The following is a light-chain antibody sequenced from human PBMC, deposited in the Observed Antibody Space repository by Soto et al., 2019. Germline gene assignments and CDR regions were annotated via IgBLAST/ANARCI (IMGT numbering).Light chain of an antibody. CDR1: QSVGSN. Sequence: EIVMTQSPATLSVSPGERASLSCRASQSVGSNLAWYQQTAGKAPRLLIYGASTMPTGIPARFSGSGSGTEFTLTISSLQSEDFAVYYCQQYNNSPYTFGEGTKLEIK. V-gene: IGKV3-15*01. CDR3: QQYNNSPYT. CDR2: GAS. J-gene: IGKJ2*01.